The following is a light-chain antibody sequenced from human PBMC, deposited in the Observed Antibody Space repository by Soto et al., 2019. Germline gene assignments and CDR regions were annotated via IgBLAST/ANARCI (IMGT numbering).Light chain of an antibody. CDR2: AVS. Sequence: DIPLTQSPSFLSASVGDSVTITCRASQAIPSYIAWYQQKPGKAPKLLIYAVSSLQSGVPSRFSGRGFGTEFTLTISSLQPEDFATYYRQQPNSYPPLTFGHVTKVDVK. V-gene: IGKV1-9*01. CDR1: QAIPSY. J-gene: IGKJ3*01. CDR3: QQPNSYPPLT.